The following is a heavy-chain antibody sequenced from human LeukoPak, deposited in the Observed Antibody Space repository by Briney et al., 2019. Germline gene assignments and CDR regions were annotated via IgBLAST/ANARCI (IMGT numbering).Heavy chain of an antibody. CDR2: ISSSSSTI. CDR1: GFTFSSYS. J-gene: IGHJ6*02. V-gene: IGHV3-48*01. Sequence: GGSLRLSCAASGFTFSSYSMNWVRQAPGKGLEWISYISSSSSTIYYADSVKGRFTISRDNSKNTLYLQMNSLRAEDTAVYYCARVPRGPIAAAGTIFYYYYGMDVWGQGTTVTVSS. CDR3: ARVPRGPIAAAGTIFYYYYGMDV. D-gene: IGHD6-13*01.